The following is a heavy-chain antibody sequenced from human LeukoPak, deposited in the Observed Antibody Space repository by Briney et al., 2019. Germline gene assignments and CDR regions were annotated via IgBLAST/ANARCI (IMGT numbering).Heavy chain of an antibody. J-gene: IGHJ5*02. D-gene: IGHD5-18*01. CDR2: ISGSGGST. CDR1: GFTFSSYA. CDR3: AKDKYSPNINNWFDP. Sequence: GSLRLSCAASGFTFSSYAMSWVRQAPGKGLEWVSAISGSGGSTYYADSVKGRFTISRDNSKNTLYLQMNSLRAEDTAVYYCAKDKYSPNINNWFDPWGQGTLVTVAS. V-gene: IGHV3-23*01.